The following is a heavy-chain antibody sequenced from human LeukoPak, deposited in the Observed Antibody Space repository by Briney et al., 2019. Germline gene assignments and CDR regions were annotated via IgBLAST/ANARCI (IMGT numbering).Heavy chain of an antibody. J-gene: IGHJ3*01. D-gene: IGHD1-1*01. CDR2: INPKSDGT. V-gene: IGHV1-2*02. CDR3: ARDPPGTTAFDL. Sequence: ASVKVSCKASGYTFTSYAMNWVRQAPGQGLEWMGWINPKSDGTKYAQNFRGRVTMTWDTSISTAYMEVSSLTSDDTAMFYCARDPPGTTAFDLWGQGTMVTVSS. CDR1: GYTFTSYA.